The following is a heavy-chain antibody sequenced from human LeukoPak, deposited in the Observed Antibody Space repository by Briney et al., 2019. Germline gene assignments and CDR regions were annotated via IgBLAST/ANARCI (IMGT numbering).Heavy chain of an antibody. CDR1: GFTFSSYE. J-gene: IGHJ4*02. V-gene: IGHV3-48*03. Sequence: PGGSLTLSCAASGFTFSSYEMNWVRQAPGKGLEWVSYISSSDSSTYYADSVKGRFTISRDNAKNSLSLQMNSLRVEDTAVYYCARDKYSGLVFDCWGQGTLVTVSS. D-gene: IGHD5-12*01. CDR2: ISSSDSST. CDR3: ARDKYSGLVFDC.